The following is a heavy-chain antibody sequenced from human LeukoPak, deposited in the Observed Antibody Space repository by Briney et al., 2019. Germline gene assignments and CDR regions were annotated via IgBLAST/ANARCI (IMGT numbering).Heavy chain of an antibody. CDR2: IIPIFGTA. V-gene: IGHV1-69*06. CDR3: ASGSDMVTNYFDY. J-gene: IGHJ4*02. Sequence: SVKVSCKASGYTFTSYGISWVRQAPGQGLEWMGGIIPIFGTANYAQKFQGRVTITADKSTSTAYMELSSLRSEDTAVYYCASGSDMVTNYFDYWGQGTLVTVSS. D-gene: IGHD5-18*01. CDR1: GYTFTSYG.